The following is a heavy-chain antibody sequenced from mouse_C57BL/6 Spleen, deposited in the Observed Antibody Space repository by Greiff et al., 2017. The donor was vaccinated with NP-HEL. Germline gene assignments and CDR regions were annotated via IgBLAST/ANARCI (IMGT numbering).Heavy chain of an antibody. CDR1: GYTFTSYW. D-gene: IGHD2-5*01. V-gene: IGHV1-50*01. CDR3: ARLGSNHAWFAY. Sequence: QVQLQQPGAELVKPGASVKLSCKASGYTFTSYWMQWVKQRPGQGLEWIGEIDPSDSYTNYNQKFKGKATLTVDTSSSTAYMQLSSLTSEDSAVYYCARLGSNHAWFAYWGQGTLVTVSA. CDR2: IDPSDSYT. J-gene: IGHJ3*01.